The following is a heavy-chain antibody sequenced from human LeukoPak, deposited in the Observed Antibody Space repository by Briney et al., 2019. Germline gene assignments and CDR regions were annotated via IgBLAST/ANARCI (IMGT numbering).Heavy chain of an antibody. J-gene: IGHJ6*02. V-gene: IGHV1-3*01. Sequence: ASVKVSCKASGYTFTSYAMHWVRQAPGQRLEWMGWINAGNGNTNYAQKLQGRVTMTTDTSTSTAYMELRSLRSDDTAVYYCARAGSGWYRLYYYGMDVWGQGTTVTVSS. CDR3: ARAGSGWYRLYYYGMDV. CDR1: GYTFTSYA. CDR2: INAGNGNT. D-gene: IGHD6-19*01.